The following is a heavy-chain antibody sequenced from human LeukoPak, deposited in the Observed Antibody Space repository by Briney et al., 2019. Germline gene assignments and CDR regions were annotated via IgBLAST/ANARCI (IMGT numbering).Heavy chain of an antibody. J-gene: IGHJ4*02. D-gene: IGHD5-12*01. CDR3: VRDGSFDY. CDR1: GYTFTSYG. Sequence: EASVKVSCKASGYTFTSYGISWVRQAPGQGLEWMGWISAYNGNTNYAQKFQGRVTMTRDTSISTAYMELSRLRSDDTAVYYCVRDGSFDYWGQGTLVTVSS. V-gene: IGHV1-18*01. CDR2: ISAYNGNT.